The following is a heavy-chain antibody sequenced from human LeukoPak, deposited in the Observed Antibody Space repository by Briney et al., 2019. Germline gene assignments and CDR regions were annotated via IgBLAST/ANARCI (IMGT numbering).Heavy chain of an antibody. CDR3: AKVWDDSSGYLQYYFDY. V-gene: IGHV3-30*02. CDR1: GLTFSSYG. J-gene: IGHJ4*02. CDR2: IRYDGSNK. D-gene: IGHD3-22*01. Sequence: GGPLRLFCAPSGLTFSSYGIHWLRQAPGKGLEGVAFIRYDGSNKYYADSVKGRFTISRDNSKNTLYLQMNSLRAEGTAVYYGAKVWDDSSGYLQYYFDYWGQGTLVTVSS.